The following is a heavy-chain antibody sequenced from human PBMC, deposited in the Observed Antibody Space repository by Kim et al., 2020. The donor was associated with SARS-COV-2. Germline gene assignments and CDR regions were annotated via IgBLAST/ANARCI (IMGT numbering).Heavy chain of an antibody. Sequence: GRSLRLSCAASGFTFSSYGMHWVRQAPGKGLEWVAVISYDGSNKYYADSVKGRFTISRDNSKNTLYLQMNSLRAEDTAVYYCAKDGTSSSWYYWGQGTLVTVSS. CDR3: AKDGTSSSWYY. J-gene: IGHJ4*02. V-gene: IGHV3-30*18. D-gene: IGHD6-13*01. CDR2: ISYDGSNK. CDR1: GFTFSSYG.